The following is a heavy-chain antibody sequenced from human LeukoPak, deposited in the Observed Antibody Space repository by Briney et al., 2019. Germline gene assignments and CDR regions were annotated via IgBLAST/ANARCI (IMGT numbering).Heavy chain of an antibody. CDR1: GYTFSSYG. D-gene: IGHD6-19*01. J-gene: IGHJ5*02. CDR2: ISAYNTNT. CDR3: ARQYSSGRLNWFDP. Sequence: ASVKVSCKASGYTFSSYGISWVRQAPGQGLEWMGWISAYNTNTNYAQKFQGRATMTTDTSTNTAYMDLRSLRSDDTAVYYCARQYSSGRLNWFDPWGQGTLVTVSS. V-gene: IGHV1-18*01.